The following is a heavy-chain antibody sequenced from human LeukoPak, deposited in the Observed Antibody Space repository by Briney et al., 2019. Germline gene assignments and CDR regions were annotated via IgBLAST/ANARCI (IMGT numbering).Heavy chain of an antibody. J-gene: IGHJ4*02. V-gene: IGHV3-23*01. CDR3: AKGRSGSYAYDY. CDR1: RFSFSTYP. CDR2: ISASGDVT. Sequence: GGSLRLSCEASRFSFSTYPMGWVRRAPGKGLEWVSGISASGDVTFHADPLKGRFTISRDDSKNTLFLQMDSLRADDTAKYFCAKGRSGSYAYDYGGQGTLVTVSS. D-gene: IGHD1-26*01.